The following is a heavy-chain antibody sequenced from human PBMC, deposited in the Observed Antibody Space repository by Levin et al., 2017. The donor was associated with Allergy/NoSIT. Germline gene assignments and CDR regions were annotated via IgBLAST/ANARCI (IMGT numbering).Heavy chain of an antibody. J-gene: IGHJ4*02. D-gene: IGHD6-13*01. V-gene: IGHV3-53*01. Sequence: AASVKVSCAASGFTVSNNYMSWVRQAPGKGLEWVSVIYSGGSTYNADSVKGRFTISRDNSKNTLYLQMNSLRAEDTAVYYCARASSWNEPFDYWGQGTLVTVSS. CDR2: IYSGGST. CDR3: ARASSWNEPFDY. CDR1: GFTVSNNY.